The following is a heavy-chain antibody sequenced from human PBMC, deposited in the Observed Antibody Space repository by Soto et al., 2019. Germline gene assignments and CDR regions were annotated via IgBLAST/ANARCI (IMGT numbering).Heavy chain of an antibody. CDR3: AKNPGYYYDSTGYHFDY. CDR2: ISYGGGTT. Sequence: EVQLLESGGGLVQPGGSLRLSCAASEFTFSNYAMSWVRQAPGHGLEWVSAISYGGGTTYYADSVKGRFTISRDNSKNTLYLQMNSLRAEDTAVYYCAKNPGYYYDSTGYHFDYWGQGTLLTVSS. V-gene: IGHV3-23*01. D-gene: IGHD3-22*01. J-gene: IGHJ4*02. CDR1: EFTFSNYA.